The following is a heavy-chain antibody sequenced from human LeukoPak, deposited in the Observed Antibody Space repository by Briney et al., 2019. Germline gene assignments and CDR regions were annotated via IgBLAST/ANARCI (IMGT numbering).Heavy chain of an antibody. CDR1: GFTITSYW. D-gene: IGHD3-10*01. V-gene: IGHV3-7*04. J-gene: IGHJ4*02. Sequence: PGGSLRLSCGASGFTITSYWMNWVRQAPGKGLEWVANIKQDGSEKYYVDSVKGRFTISRDNAKNSLYLQMNSLRAEDTAVYYCAMDYGSGTYPYYFDYWGQGTLVTVSS. CDR3: AMDYGSGTYPYYFDY. CDR2: IKQDGSEK.